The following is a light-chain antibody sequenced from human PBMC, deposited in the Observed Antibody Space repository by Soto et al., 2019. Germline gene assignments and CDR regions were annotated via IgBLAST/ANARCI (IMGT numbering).Light chain of an antibody. CDR3: CSYEGSSTRV. V-gene: IGLV2-11*01. CDR1: SSDVGGYNY. CDR2: DVY. J-gene: IGLJ1*01. Sequence: QSALTQPRSVSGSPTQSVTISCTGTSSDVGGYNYVSWYQQHPGKAPKLMIYDVYNRPSGVPDRFSGSKSGNTASLTISGLQAEDEADYYCCSYEGSSTRVFGTGTKLTVL.